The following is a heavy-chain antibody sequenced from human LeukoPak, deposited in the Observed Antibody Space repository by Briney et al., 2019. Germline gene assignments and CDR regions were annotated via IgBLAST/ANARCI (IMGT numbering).Heavy chain of an antibody. D-gene: IGHD4-23*01. CDR3: ARERAYGGNSVALDY. CDR1: GFTFSSYS. J-gene: IGHJ4*02. V-gene: IGHV3-21*01. CDR2: ITSSGAYI. Sequence: GGSLRLSCAASGFTFSSYSLNWVRQAPGKGLEWVSSITSSGAYIFYADSVKGRFTISRDNAKDSLYLQMNSLGPEDTAVYYCARERAYGGNSVALDYWGQGTLVTVSS.